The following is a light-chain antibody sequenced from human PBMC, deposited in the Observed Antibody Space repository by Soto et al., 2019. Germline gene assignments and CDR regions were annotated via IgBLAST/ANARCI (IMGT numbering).Light chain of an antibody. CDR2: RAS. V-gene: IGKV1-5*03. Sequence: DIQMTQSPSTLSASVGDRVTITCRASQSISKSLAWYQQKPGKAPHLLIYRASSLYSGVPSRFSGGGSGTEFILTISSLQPDDFAIYYCQHYHTYPWTFGQGTKVEIK. CDR1: QSISKS. CDR3: QHYHTYPWT. J-gene: IGKJ1*01.